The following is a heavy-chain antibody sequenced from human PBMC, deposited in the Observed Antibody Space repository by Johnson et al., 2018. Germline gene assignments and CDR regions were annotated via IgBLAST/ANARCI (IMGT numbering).Heavy chain of an antibody. J-gene: IGHJ6*03. CDR1: GFTFDDYA. D-gene: IGHD3-10*01. CDR2: ISWDGGSP. CDR3: AKVSVPYYYGSGSYSYYYMDV. V-gene: IGHV3-43D*03. Sequence: EVQLLESGGVVVQPGGSLRLSCAASGFTFDDYAMHWVRQAPGKGLEGVPLISWDGGSPYYADAVKGRFPISRDNSKNSPYLQMKSLRAEDTALYYCAKVSVPYYYGSGSYSYYYMDVWGKGTTVTVSS.